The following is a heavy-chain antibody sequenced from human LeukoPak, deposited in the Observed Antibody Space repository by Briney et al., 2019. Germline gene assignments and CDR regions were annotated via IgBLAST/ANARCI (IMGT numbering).Heavy chain of an antibody. D-gene: IGHD1-14*01. Sequence: PGGSLRLSCAASGFTFRDYPMYWVRQAPGKGLEWVVVISYDASNDFYGDSVRGRFTISRDNARNTVYLQMDSLKTDDTAVYYCARSPGFPFGQMDVWGKGTMVIVSS. J-gene: IGHJ6*04. CDR3: ARSPGFPFGQMDV. CDR1: GFTFRDYP. CDR2: ISYDASND. V-gene: IGHV3-30-3*01.